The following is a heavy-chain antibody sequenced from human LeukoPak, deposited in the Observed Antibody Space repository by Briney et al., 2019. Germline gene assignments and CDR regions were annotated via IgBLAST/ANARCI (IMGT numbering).Heavy chain of an antibody. V-gene: IGHV5-51*01. CDR3: ARTTTVEGDAFDI. D-gene: IGHD4-23*01. CDR1: GYSFTSYW. CDR2: IYPGDSDT. J-gene: IGHJ3*02. Sequence: GESLKISCKGSGYSFTSYWIGWVCQMPGKGLEWMGIIYPGDSDTRYSPSFQGQVTISADKSISTAYLQWSSLKASDTAMYYCARTTTVEGDAFDIWGQGTMVTVSS.